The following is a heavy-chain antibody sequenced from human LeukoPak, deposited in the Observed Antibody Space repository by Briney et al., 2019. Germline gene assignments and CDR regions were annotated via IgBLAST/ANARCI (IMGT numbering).Heavy chain of an antibody. V-gene: IGHV3-43*02. J-gene: IGHJ4*02. Sequence: GGSLRLSCVASGLNFDDSAMHWVRQAPGKGLEWVSFISGDGGSTFYADSVKGRFSISRDNSKNSLYLQMNSLRPKDTAMYYCAKESGKFDYWGQGTLVAVSS. CDR3: AKESGKFDY. CDR2: ISGDGGST. CDR1: GLNFDDSA.